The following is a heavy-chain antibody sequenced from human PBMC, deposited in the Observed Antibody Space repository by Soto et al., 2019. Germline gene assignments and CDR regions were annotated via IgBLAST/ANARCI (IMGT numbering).Heavy chain of an antibody. CDR3: ARDPGVVTAATYYYGMEV. J-gene: IGHJ6*02. V-gene: IGHV4-31*03. CDR2: IYYSGST. Sequence: SETLSLTCTFSVVSISSGGYYCSWIRQHPWKGLEWIGYIYYSGSTYYNPSLKSRVTISVDTSKNQFSLKLSSVTAADTAVYYCARDPGVVTAATYYYGMEVWGQGTMVNVSS. CDR1: VVSISSGGYY. D-gene: IGHD2-2*01.